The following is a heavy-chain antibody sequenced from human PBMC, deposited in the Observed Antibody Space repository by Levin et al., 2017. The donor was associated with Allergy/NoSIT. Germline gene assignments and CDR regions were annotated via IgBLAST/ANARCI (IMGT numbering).Heavy chain of an antibody. V-gene: IGHV4-39*01. CDR1: DDSVSSSFYY. CDR3: ARGHTAMAYFDY. CDR2: IYHSGAT. J-gene: IGHJ4*02. D-gene: IGHD5-18*01. Sequence: SQTLSLTCTVSDDSVSSSFYYWAWIRQPPGRGLEWTGSIYHSGATYNNPSLGSRVAMSVDTSKNQFSLSLRSVTAADTAVYYCARGHTAMAYFDYWGQGILVTVSS.